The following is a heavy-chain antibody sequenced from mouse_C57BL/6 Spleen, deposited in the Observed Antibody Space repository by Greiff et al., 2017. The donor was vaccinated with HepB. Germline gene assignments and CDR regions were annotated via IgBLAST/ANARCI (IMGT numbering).Heavy chain of an antibody. CDR1: GFTFSDYG. CDR2: ISSGSSTI. Sequence: EVMLVESGGGLVKPGGSLKLSCAASGFTFSDYGMHWVRQAPEKGLEWVAYISSGSSTIYYADTVKGRFTISRDNAKNTLFLQMTSLRSEDTAMYYCASPYYTDAMDYWGQGTSVTVSS. CDR3: ASPYYTDAMDY. J-gene: IGHJ4*01. D-gene: IGHD2-12*01. V-gene: IGHV5-17*01.